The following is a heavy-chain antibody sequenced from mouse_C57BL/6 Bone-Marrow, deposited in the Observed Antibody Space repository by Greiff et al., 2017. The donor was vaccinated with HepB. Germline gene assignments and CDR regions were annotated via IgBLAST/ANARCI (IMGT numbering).Heavy chain of an antibody. Sequence: EVKLVESGAELVRPGASVKLSCTASGFNIKDDYMHWVKQRPEQGLEWIGWIDPENGDTEYASKFQGKATITADTSSNTAYLQLSSLTSEDTAVYYCTFSGYAMDYWGQGTSVTVSS. J-gene: IGHJ4*01. CDR3: TFSGYAMDY. D-gene: IGHD3-2*02. V-gene: IGHV14-4*01. CDR1: GFNIKDDY. CDR2: IDPENGDT.